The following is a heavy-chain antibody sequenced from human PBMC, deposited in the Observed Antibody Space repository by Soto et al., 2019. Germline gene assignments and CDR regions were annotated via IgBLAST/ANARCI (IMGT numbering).Heavy chain of an antibody. CDR2: IYYSGST. D-gene: IGHD3-9*01. Sequence: SETLSLTCTVSGGSISSSSYYWGWIRQPPGKGLEWIGSIYYSGSTYYSPSLKSRVTISVDTSKNQFSLKLSSVTAADTAVYYCARSYDILTGYGMDVWGQGTTVTVS. J-gene: IGHJ6*02. CDR3: ARSYDILTGYGMDV. CDR1: GGSISSSSYY. V-gene: IGHV4-39*01.